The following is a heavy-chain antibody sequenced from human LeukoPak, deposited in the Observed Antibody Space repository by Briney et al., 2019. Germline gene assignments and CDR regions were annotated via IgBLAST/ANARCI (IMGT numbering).Heavy chain of an antibody. D-gene: IGHD3-22*01. CDR2: ISWNSGSI. Sequence: PGRSLRLSCAASGFTFDDYAMDWVRQAPGKGLEWVSGISWNSGSIGYADSVKGRFTISRDNAKNSLYLQMNSLRAEDTALYYCAKDISHYYYDSSGYYSGMDVWGQGTTVTVSS. CDR3: AKDISHYYYDSSGYYSGMDV. J-gene: IGHJ6*02. V-gene: IGHV3-9*01. CDR1: GFTFDDYA.